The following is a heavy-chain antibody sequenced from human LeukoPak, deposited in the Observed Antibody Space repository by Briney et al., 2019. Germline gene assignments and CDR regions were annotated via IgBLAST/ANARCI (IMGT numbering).Heavy chain of an antibody. CDR1: GFTFSIYA. D-gene: IGHD3-10*01. Sequence: GGSLRLSCAASGFTFSIYAMSGVRQAPGKGLEWVSAGSTYYADSVKGRFTVSRDNSKNTLYLQMNSLRAEDTAVYYCARTYGSGTYYFDYWGQGTLVTVSS. CDR2: GST. J-gene: IGHJ4*02. CDR3: ARTYGSGTYYFDY. V-gene: IGHV3-23*01.